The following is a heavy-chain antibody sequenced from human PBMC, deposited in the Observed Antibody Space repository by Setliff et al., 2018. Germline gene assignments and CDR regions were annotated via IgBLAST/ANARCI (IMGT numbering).Heavy chain of an antibody. CDR1: GFTFSSYS. CDR2: ISYDGTIT. Sequence: GGSLRLSCAASGFTFSSYSMNWVRQTPGKGLEWVAVISYDGTITHYVDSVKGRFSISRDNSQNTLYLQMNSLSPEDTALYYCASSSGGNYEAYFDYWGQGTLVTAPQ. D-gene: IGHD2-15*01. V-gene: IGHV3-30*03. J-gene: IGHJ4*02. CDR3: ASSSGGNYEAYFDY.